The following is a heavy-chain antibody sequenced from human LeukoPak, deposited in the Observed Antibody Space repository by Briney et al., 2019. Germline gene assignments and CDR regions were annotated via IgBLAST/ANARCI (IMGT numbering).Heavy chain of an antibody. CDR3: ARDRTERLRYFDWSKRGYFDY. Sequence: GASVKVSCKASGGTFSSYAISWVRQAPGQGLEWMGGIIPIFGTANYAQKFQGRVTITADESTSTAYMELSSLRSEDTAVYYCARDRTERLRYFDWSKRGYFDYWDQGTLVTVSS. CDR1: GGTFSSYA. J-gene: IGHJ4*02. V-gene: IGHV1-69*13. CDR2: IIPIFGTA. D-gene: IGHD3-9*01.